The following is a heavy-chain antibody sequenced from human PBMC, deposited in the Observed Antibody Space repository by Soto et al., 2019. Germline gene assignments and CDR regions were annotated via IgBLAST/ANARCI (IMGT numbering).Heavy chain of an antibody. J-gene: IGHJ6*02. CDR3: ARHTGTTVTTFYYYYYGMDV. CDR1: GYSFTSYW. Sequence: PGESLKISCKGSGYSFTSYWIGWVCQMPGKGLEWMGIIYPGDSDTRYSPSFQGQVTISADKSISTAYLQWSSLKASDTAMYYCARHTGTTVTTFYYYYYGMDVWGQGTTVTVSS. D-gene: IGHD4-4*01. V-gene: IGHV5-51*01. CDR2: IYPGDSDT.